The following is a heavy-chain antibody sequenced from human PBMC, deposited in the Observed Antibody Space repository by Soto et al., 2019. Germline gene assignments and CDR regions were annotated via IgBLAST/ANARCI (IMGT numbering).Heavy chain of an antibody. CDR3: AKALFDY. J-gene: IGHJ4*02. V-gene: IGHV3-30*18. D-gene: IGHD2-21*01. Sequence: SLRLSCAASGFTFSSYGMHWVRQAPGKGLEWVAVISYDGSNKYYADSVKGRFTISRDNSKNTLYLQMNSLRAEDTAVYYCAKALFDYWGQGTLVTVSS. CDR2: ISYDGSNK. CDR1: GFTFSSYG.